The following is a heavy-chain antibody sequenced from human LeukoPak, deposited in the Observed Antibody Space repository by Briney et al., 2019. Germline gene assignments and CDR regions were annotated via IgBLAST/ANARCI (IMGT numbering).Heavy chain of an antibody. CDR1: GFTFSSYT. V-gene: IGHV3-21*01. Sequence: GGSLRLSCAASGFTFSSYTMNWVRQAPGRGLEWVSSISSSSSYIYYADSVKGRFTISRDNAKNSLYLQMNSLRAEDTAVYYCASPPGSGLDYWGQGTLVTVSS. CDR3: ASPPGSGLDY. J-gene: IGHJ4*02. D-gene: IGHD2-15*01. CDR2: ISSSSSYI.